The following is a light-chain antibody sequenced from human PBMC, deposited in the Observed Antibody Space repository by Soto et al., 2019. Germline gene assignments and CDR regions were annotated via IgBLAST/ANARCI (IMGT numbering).Light chain of an antibody. CDR1: QSLLHSNGYNY. J-gene: IGKJ3*01. CDR3: IQALQTPPFT. Sequence: DIVMTQSPLSLPVTPGEPASISCRSSQSLLHSNGYNYLDWYLQKPGQSPQLMIYLGSNRASGVPDRFSGSGSGTEFTLKISRVEAEDVGVYYCIQALQTPPFTFGPGTKVDIK. V-gene: IGKV2-28*01. CDR2: LGS.